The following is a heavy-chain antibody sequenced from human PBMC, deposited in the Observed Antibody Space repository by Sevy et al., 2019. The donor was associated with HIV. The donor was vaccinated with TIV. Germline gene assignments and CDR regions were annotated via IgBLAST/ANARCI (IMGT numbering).Heavy chain of an antibody. J-gene: IGHJ1*01. D-gene: IGHD1-26*01. V-gene: IGHV3-23*01. CDR2: ISGSGGST. Sequence: GGSLRLSCAASGFTFSSYAMSWVRQAPGKGLEWVSAISGSGGSTYYADSVKGRFTISRDNSRNTLYLQMNSLRAEDTAVYYCAKRSAVGTIQHWGQCTLVTVSS. CDR1: GFTFSSYA. CDR3: AKRSAVGTIQH.